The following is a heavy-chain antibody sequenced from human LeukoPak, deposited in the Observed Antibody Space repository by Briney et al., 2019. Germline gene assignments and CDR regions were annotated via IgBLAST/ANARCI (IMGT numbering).Heavy chain of an antibody. V-gene: IGHV3-23*01. J-gene: IGHJ4*02. CDR2: ISDSGGDT. Sequence: GGSLRLSCAASGLTFRTYAMSWVRQAPGKGLEWVSSISDSGGDTFYADSVKGRFTISRDNSKNTLYLQMNSLRAEDTAVYYCAKGAYYDSSGYYPAFDYWGQGTLVTVSS. D-gene: IGHD3-22*01. CDR3: AKGAYYDSSGYYPAFDY. CDR1: GLTFRTYA.